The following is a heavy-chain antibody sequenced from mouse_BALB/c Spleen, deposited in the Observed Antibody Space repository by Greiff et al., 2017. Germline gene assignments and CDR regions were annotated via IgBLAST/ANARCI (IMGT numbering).Heavy chain of an antibody. CDR2: IDTSDSYT. CDR1: GYTFTSYW. CDR3: ARYPFTTAGWDVAY. D-gene: IGHD1-2*01. Sequence: QVQLKQPGAELVRPGASVKLSCKASGYTFTSYWMYWVKQRPGQGLEWIGEIDTSDSYTNYNQKFKGKATFTVDKSSSTAYMQLSSLTSGDSAVYYGARYPFTTAGWDVAYWGQGTLVTVSA. V-gene: IGHV1-69*02. J-gene: IGHJ3*01.